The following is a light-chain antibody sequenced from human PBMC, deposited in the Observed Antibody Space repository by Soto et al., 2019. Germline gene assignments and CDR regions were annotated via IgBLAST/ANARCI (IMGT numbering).Light chain of an antibody. V-gene: IGKV3-20*01. CDR3: SPRT. CDR2: GAS. CDR1: QSVSNNY. J-gene: IGKJ1*01. Sequence: EIVLTQSPGTLSLSPRERATLSCRASQSVSNNYLAWYQHRPGQAPRLLIYGASTRAPGIPDRFSGSGSGTHHTLTISRLESDDIAVYTASPRTFGQGTQVEV.